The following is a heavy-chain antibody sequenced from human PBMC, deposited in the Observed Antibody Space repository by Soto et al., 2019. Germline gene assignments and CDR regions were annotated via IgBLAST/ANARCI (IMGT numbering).Heavy chain of an antibody. CDR3: ARPTHGMDTMNDAFVI. D-gene: IGHD5-18*01. V-gene: IGHV3-30-3*01. CDR2: ISYDGSNK. CDR1: GFTFSSYA. Sequence: GGSLRLSCAASGFTFSSYAMHWVRQAPGKGLEWVAVISYDGSNKYYADSVKGRFTISRDNSKNTLYLQMNSLRAEDTAVYYCARPTHGMDTMNDAFVIRGPGTLLTVSS. J-gene: IGHJ3*02.